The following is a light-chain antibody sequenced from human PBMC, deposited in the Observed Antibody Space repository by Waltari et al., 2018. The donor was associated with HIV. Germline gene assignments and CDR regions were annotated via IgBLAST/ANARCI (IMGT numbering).Light chain of an antibody. CDR1: SSDVGDSNY. Sequence: QSALTPPASVSGSPGQSITISCTGTSSDVGDSNYVSWYQQHPGQARKLMIYDVNKRPSGVVNRFSGSKSGITASLTSSGLQDEDEAEYDCGSYAGSSTVVFGGGTKLTVL. CDR3: GSYAGSSTVV. CDR2: DVN. V-gene: IGLV2-23*02. J-gene: IGLJ2*01.